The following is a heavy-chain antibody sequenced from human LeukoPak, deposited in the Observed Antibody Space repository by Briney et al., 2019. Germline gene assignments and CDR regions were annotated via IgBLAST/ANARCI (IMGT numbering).Heavy chain of an antibody. CDR3: ARRKDGGNTGAFDP. D-gene: IGHD4-23*01. V-gene: IGHV1-2*02. Sequence: GASVKVSCKASGYTFTAYYIHWVRQAPGQGLEWMALINPNSGDSTSAQKFQGRVTMTRDTSISMVYMELSRLTSDDTAVYYCARRKDGGNTGAFDPWGQGILVTVSS. J-gene: IGHJ5*02. CDR1: GYTFTAYY. CDR2: INPNSGDS.